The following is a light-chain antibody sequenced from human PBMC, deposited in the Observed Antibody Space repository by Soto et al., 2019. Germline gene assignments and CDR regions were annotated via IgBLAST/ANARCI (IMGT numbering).Light chain of an antibody. V-gene: IGKV3-20*01. J-gene: IGKJ4*01. Sequence: EIVLTQSPGTLSLSPGDEATLSCKASQAVTSKFLAWYQQKPGQPPRLLILGASTRATVIADRFSGSGSGTDLTLTISRLEPEDFAEYYCQQYGDSLLTFGGGTKVEIK. CDR2: GAS. CDR1: QAVTSKF. CDR3: QQYGDSLLT.